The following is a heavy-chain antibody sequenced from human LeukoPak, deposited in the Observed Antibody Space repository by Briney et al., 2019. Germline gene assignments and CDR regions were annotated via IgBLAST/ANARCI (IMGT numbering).Heavy chain of an antibody. CDR1: GYTFTGYY. D-gene: IGHD3-22*01. CDR3: ARVWAHYYDSSGYYSLEEDY. J-gene: IGHJ4*02. CDR2: INPNSGGT. V-gene: IGHV1-2*06. Sequence: ASVKVSCKDSGYTFTGYYMHWVRQAPGQGLEWIGRINPNSGGTNYAQKFQGRVTMTRDTSISTAYMELSRLRSDDTAVYYCARVWAHYYDSSGYYSLEEDYWGQGTLVTVSS.